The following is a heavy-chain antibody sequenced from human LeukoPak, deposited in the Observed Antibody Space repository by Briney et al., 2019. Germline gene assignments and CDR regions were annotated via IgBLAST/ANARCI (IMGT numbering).Heavy chain of an antibody. J-gene: IGHJ3*02. D-gene: IGHD6-19*01. CDR3: ASRRSGWPNDAFDI. V-gene: IGHV3-74*01. CDR1: GLTFSNYW. CDR2: ISNDGTST. Sequence: GGSLRLSCAVSGLTFSNYWMHWVRQAPGKGLVWVSRISNDGTSTSYADSVKGRFTISRDNAKNSVFLQMNDLRAGDTALYYCASRRSGWPNDAFDIWGQGTMVIVTS.